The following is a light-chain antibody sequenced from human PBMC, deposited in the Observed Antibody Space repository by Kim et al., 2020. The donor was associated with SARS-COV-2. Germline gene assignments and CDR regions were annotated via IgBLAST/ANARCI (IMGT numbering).Light chain of an antibody. CDR3: MQCTPLPFT. Sequence: EVVMTQSPLSLPVTLGQPASISCRSSQSLVYSDGNTFLNWFQQRPGQSPRRLMYMVSNRDSGVPDRFSGSGSGASFTLTISRVEADDFGLYYCMQCTPLPFTFGPGTIVDIK. CDR2: MVS. V-gene: IGKV2-30*01. CDR1: QSLVYSDGNTF. J-gene: IGKJ3*01.